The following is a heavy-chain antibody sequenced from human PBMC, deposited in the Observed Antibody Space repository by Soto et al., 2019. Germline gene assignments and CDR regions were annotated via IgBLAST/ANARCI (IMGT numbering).Heavy chain of an antibody. V-gene: IGHV1-69*13. CDR2: IIPIFGTA. Sequence: ASVKVSCKASGGTFSSYAISWVRQAPGQGLEWMGGIIPIFGTANYAQKFQGRVTITADESTSTAYMELSSLRSEDTAVYYCAVYGYSSSNRGHYGMDVWGQGTTVTVS. J-gene: IGHJ6*02. CDR3: AVYGYSSSNRGHYGMDV. D-gene: IGHD6-6*01. CDR1: GGTFSSYA.